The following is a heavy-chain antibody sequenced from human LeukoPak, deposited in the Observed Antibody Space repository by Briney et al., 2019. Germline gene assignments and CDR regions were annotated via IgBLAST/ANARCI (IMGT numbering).Heavy chain of an antibody. Sequence: GGSLRLSCAASGFTFDDYAMHWVRQAPGKGLEWVSAISGSGGSTYYADSVKGRFTISRDNSKNTLYLQMNSLRAEDTAVYYCAKVSDDFWSGYPFLDYWGQGTLVTVSS. CDR1: GFTFDDYA. J-gene: IGHJ4*02. CDR2: ISGSGGST. D-gene: IGHD3-3*01. V-gene: IGHV3-23*01. CDR3: AKVSDDFWSGYPFLDY.